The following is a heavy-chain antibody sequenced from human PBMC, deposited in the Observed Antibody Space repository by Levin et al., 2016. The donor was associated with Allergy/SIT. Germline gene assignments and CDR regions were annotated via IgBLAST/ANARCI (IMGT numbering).Heavy chain of an antibody. CDR3: ARDSTVVVPADLYYYYGMDV. Sequence: SVKVSCKASGGTFSSYAISWVRQAPGQGLEWMGGIIPIFGTANYAQKFQGRVTITADESTSTAYMELSSLRSEDTAVYYCARDSTVVVPADLYYYYGMDVWGQGTTVTVSS. D-gene: IGHD2-2*01. J-gene: IGHJ6*02. V-gene: IGHV1-69*13. CDR1: GGTFSSYA. CDR2: IIPIFGTA.